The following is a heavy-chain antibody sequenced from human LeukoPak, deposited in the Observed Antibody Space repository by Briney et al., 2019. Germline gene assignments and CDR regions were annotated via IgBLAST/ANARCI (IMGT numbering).Heavy chain of an antibody. CDR3: ARVVVISNSDYFDY. V-gene: IGHV3-53*01. D-gene: IGHD2-21*01. CDR1: GISVSSNY. Sequence: GGSLRLSCAASGISVSSNYMSWVRQAPGKGLEWVSIIYDSGSTYYADSVKGRFTISRDSSKNTLYLQMNSLRAEDTAVYYCARVVVISNSDYFDYWGQGTLVTVSS. CDR2: IYDSGST. J-gene: IGHJ4*02.